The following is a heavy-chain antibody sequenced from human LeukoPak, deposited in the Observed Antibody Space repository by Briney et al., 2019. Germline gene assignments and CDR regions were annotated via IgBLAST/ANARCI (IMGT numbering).Heavy chain of an antibody. Sequence: ASVKVSCKASGYTFTSYGISWVRQAPGQGLEWMGWISAYNGNTNYAQKLQGRVTMTTDTSTSTAYMELRSLRSDDTAVYYCAGLSSIAVAGTYGYWGQGTLVTVSS. CDR2: ISAYNGNT. J-gene: IGHJ4*02. CDR1: GYTFTSYG. D-gene: IGHD6-19*01. V-gene: IGHV1-18*01. CDR3: AGLSSIAVAGTYGY.